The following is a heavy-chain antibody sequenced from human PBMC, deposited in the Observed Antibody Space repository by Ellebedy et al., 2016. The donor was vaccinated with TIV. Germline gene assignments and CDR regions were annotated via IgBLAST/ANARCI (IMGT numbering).Heavy chain of an antibody. CDR2: VSSSGDTT. CDR3: SFKGVATRDY. J-gene: IGHJ4*02. V-gene: IGHV3-23*01. D-gene: IGHD4-23*01. Sequence: GESLKISCAASGFTFSSYAMCWVRQAPGKGLEGVSAVSSSGDTTYYADSVKGRFTISRDNSKNTLYLQMSSLRAEDTAVYYCSFKGVATRDYWGQGTLVTISS. CDR1: GFTFSSYA.